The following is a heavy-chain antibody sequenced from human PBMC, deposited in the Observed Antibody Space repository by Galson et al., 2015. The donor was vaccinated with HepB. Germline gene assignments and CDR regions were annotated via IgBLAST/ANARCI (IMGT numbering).Heavy chain of an antibody. CDR2: ISNDPRTV. D-gene: IGHD2-21*01. Sequence: SLRLSCAASGFMFSNYGMNWVRQAPGKGLEWISYISNDPRTVYYADSVKGRFTISRDNARNSLFLQMNSLRAEDTAVYYCARGSYCRVGDCSDYWGQGTLVTVSS. CDR1: GFMFSNYG. J-gene: IGHJ4*02. CDR3: ARGSYCRVGDCSDY. V-gene: IGHV3-48*01.